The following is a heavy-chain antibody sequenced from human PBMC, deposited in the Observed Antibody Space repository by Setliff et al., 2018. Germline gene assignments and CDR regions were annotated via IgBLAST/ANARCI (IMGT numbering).Heavy chain of an antibody. V-gene: IGHV7-4-1*02. CDR3: ARASRFGTIRYRGDYYMDV. J-gene: IGHJ6*03. CDR1: GYTFTTYA. Sequence: ASVKVSCKASGYTFTTYAISWMRQAPGQGLEYMGWINTNTGNPSYAQGFTGRFVFSLDTSVSTAYLQISSLKAEDTAVYYCARASRFGTIRYRGDYYMDVWGKGTTVTV. D-gene: IGHD3-10*01. CDR2: INTNTGNP.